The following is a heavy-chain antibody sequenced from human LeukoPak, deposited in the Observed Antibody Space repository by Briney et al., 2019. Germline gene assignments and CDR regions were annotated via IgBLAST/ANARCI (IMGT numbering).Heavy chain of an antibody. J-gene: IGHJ4*02. V-gene: IGHV3-21*01. CDR3: ARDSSSWSSGGFDY. D-gene: IGHD6-13*01. CDR1: EFTFSSYG. Sequence: GFLRLSCAASEFTFSSYGVTWVRQAPGKGLEWVSFISTSSTYIYYAESVKGRFTMSRDSAKNALCLQMDSLRAEDTAVYYCARDSSSWSSGGFDYWGQGTLVTVSS. CDR2: ISTSSTYI.